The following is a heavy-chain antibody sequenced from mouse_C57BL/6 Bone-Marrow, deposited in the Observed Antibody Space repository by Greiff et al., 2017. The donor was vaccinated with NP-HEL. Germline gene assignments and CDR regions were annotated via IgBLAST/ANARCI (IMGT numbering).Heavy chain of an antibody. CDR1: GYAFTNYL. CDR2: INPGSGGT. CDR3: ARGFITTVVEAY. Sequence: QVQLQQSGAELVRPGTSVKVSCKASGYAFTNYLIEWVKQRPGQGLEWIGVINPGSGGTNYNEKFKGKATLTADKASSPAYMQLSSLTSEASAVYFCARGFITTVVEAYWGQGTLVTVSA. J-gene: IGHJ3*01. V-gene: IGHV1-54*01. D-gene: IGHD1-1*01.